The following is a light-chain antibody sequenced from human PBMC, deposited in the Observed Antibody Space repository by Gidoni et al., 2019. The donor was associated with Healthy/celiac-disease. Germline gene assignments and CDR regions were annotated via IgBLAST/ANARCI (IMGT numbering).Light chain of an antibody. CDR1: QSISTW. CDR3: QQYNSYPWT. Sequence: DIQMTQSPSTLSASVGDRVTITCRASQSISTWLAWYQQKPGKAPKLLIYKASSLEGGVPSRFSGSGSGTEFTLTISSLQPDDFATYYCQQYNSYPWTFGQGIKVEIK. V-gene: IGKV1-5*03. J-gene: IGKJ1*01. CDR2: KAS.